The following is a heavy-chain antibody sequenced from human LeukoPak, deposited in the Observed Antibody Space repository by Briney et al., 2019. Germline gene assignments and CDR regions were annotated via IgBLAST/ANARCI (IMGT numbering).Heavy chain of an antibody. D-gene: IGHD6-6*01. Sequence: GGSLRLSCAASGFTVSSNYMSWVRQAPGKGLEWVSAISGSGGSTYYADSVKGRFTISRDNSKNTLYLQMNSLRAEDTAVYYCAKYRYSSIAALFDYWGQGTLVTVSS. CDR2: ISGSGGST. V-gene: IGHV3-23*01. CDR3: AKYRYSSIAALFDY. CDR1: GFTVSSNY. J-gene: IGHJ4*02.